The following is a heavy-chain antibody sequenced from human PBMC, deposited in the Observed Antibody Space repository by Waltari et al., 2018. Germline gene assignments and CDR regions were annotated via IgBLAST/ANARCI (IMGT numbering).Heavy chain of an antibody. CDR3: ASHRPGGYGMDV. J-gene: IGHJ6*02. D-gene: IGHD2-15*01. CDR2: MTSDGTRT. CDR1: GLTFRTCW. V-gene: IGHV3-74*01. Sequence: VQLVESGGGLVQPGGSLRLSCWASGLTFRTCWMCWVRQVPGKELVWFSTMTSDGTRTRYADSVKGRFTISRDNAKNTLYLQTNSLRAEDTAVYYCASHRPGGYGMDVWGHGTTVTVSS.